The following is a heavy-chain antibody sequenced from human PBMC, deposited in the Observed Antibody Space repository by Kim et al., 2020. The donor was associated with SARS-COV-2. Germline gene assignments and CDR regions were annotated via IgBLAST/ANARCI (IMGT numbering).Heavy chain of an antibody. CDR2: IKQAGSEE. J-gene: IGHJ5*02. CDR1: RFNFGNYW. Sequence: GGSLRLSCVASRFNFGNYWMTWVRQAPGKGLEWVAKIKQAGSEEYYVDSVKGRFTISRDTDKNSLYLQMNSLRVEDTAVNYCARGSTTFDPWGQGTLVTVSS. D-gene: IGHD2-2*01. CDR3: ARGSTTFDP. V-gene: IGHV3-7*05.